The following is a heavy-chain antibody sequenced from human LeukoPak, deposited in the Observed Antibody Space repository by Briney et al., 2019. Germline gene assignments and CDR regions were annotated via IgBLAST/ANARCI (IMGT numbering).Heavy chain of an antibody. V-gene: IGHV3-74*01. Sequence: PGGSLRLSCAASGFAFSNYWIHRVRQAPGQGLVWVSRFNGDGVSTTYADSVKGRFTISSDNAKNTLYLQMNSLRAEDTAVYYCARGTGTTFDYWGQGTLVTVSS. J-gene: IGHJ4*02. CDR1: GFAFSNYW. CDR3: ARGTGTTFDY. CDR2: FNGDGVST. D-gene: IGHD1-1*01.